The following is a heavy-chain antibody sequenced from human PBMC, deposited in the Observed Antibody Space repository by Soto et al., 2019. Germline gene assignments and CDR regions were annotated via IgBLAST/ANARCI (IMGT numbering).Heavy chain of an antibody. D-gene: IGHD2-21*02. CDR1: GFTFDDYA. CDR2: ISWNSGSI. CDR3: AKDMHIVVVTAPVY. J-gene: IGHJ4*02. V-gene: IGHV3-9*01. Sequence: DVQLVESGGGLVQPGRSLRLSCAASGFTFDDYAMHWVRQAPGKGLEWVSGISWNSGSIGYADSVKGRFTISRDNAKNSLYLQMNSLRAEDTALYYCAKDMHIVVVTAPVYWGQGTLVTVSS.